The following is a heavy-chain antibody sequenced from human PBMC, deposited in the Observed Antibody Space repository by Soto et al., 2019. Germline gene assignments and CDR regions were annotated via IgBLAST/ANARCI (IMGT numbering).Heavy chain of an antibody. Sequence: ETLSLTGTVSVDSVSSHSWSWIRQAPGKGLEWIGYVYNSGSTNYNPSLKSRVTMSVDTSKNQFSLKLSSVTAADTAVYYCARDRIVVVVAATPVYFYHGMDVWGQGTTVTVSS. CDR1: VDSVSSHS. J-gene: IGHJ6*02. V-gene: IGHV4-59*02. CDR3: ARDRIVVVVAATPVYFYHGMDV. D-gene: IGHD2-15*01. CDR2: VYNSGST.